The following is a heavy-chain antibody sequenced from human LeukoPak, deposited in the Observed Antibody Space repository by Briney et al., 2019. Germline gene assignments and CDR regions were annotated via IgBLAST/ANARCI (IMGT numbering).Heavy chain of an antibody. Sequence: SQTLSLTCTVSGGSISSSTYNWGWIRQPPGKGLEWIGSIYNTGSTFYNPSLKIRATISIDTSKSHFSLKLISVTAADTAIYYCASQPYYESSGYYFYWGQGTLVTVSS. CDR2: IYNTGST. CDR3: ASQPYYESSGYYFY. CDR1: GGSISSSTYN. J-gene: IGHJ4*02. D-gene: IGHD3-22*01. V-gene: IGHV4-39*01.